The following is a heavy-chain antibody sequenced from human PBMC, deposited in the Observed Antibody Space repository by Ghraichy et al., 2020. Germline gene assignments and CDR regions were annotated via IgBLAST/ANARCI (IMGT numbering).Heavy chain of an antibody. Sequence: ASVKVSCKASGYTFTSYAMHWVRQAPGQRLEWMGWINAGNGNTKYSQKFQGRVTITRDTSASTAYMELSSLRSEDTAVYYCARDCSAAQQQCGMDVWGQGTTVTVSS. CDR3: ARDCSAAQQQCGMDV. D-gene: IGHD6-13*01. CDR1: GYTFTSYA. CDR2: INAGNGNT. V-gene: IGHV1-3*01. J-gene: IGHJ6*02.